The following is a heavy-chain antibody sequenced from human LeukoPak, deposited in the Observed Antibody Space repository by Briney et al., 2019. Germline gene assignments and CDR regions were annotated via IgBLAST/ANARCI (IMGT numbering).Heavy chain of an antibody. Sequence: PGGSLRLSCAASGFTFSSYSFNWVRQVPGKGLEWVSSITTTFYTYYTDSVKGRFTISRDNAKNSLYLQMNSLRAEDTAVYYCARGGRYYYDSSGYSDYWGQGTLVTVSS. J-gene: IGHJ4*02. D-gene: IGHD3-22*01. V-gene: IGHV3-21*04. CDR3: ARGGRYYYDSSGYSDY. CDR2: ITTTFYT. CDR1: GFTFSSYS.